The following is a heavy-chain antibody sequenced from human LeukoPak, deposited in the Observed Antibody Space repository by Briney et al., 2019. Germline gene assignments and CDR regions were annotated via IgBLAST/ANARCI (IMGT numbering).Heavy chain of an antibody. Sequence: GGSLRHSPAASGYPSSTHSLNWVSHAPGKGLERLSSMSPARASINQRYSAKGRLTMSRDISKNSLHLQMDSLTAEDTAVYYCVRDKYDTSNYAYFDSWGHGTLVTVSS. V-gene: IGHV3-21*01. CDR2: MSPARASI. CDR1: GYPSSTHS. J-gene: IGHJ4*01. CDR3: VRDKYDTSNYAYFDS. D-gene: IGHD3-22*01.